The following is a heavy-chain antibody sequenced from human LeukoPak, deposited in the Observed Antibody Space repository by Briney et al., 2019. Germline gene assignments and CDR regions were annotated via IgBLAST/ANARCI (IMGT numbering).Heavy chain of an antibody. CDR2: ISGSGGST. CDR3: AKDPSSGWYTYAFDI. J-gene: IGHJ3*02. Sequence: GGSLRLSCAASGFTFRSYAMSWVRQAPGKGLEWVSAISGSGGSTYYADSVKGRFTISRDNSKNTLYLQMNSLRAEDTAVYYCAKDPSSGWYTYAFDIWGQGTMVTVSS. CDR1: GFTFRSYA. V-gene: IGHV3-23*01. D-gene: IGHD6-19*01.